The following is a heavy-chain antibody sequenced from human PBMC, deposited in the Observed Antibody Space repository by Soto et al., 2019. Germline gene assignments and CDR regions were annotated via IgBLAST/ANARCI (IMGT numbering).Heavy chain of an antibody. J-gene: IGHJ4*02. CDR3: ATKGDALNY. CDR2: INRDGSHK. Sequence: GGSLRLSCAASGFTLRNSWMYWVRQAPGKGLEWVANINRDGSHKYYVDSVKGRFTISRDNAENSVFLQMNSLRAEDTAIYYCATKGDALNYWGQGTLVTFSS. V-gene: IGHV3-7*01. D-gene: IGHD2-21*02. CDR1: GFTLRNSW.